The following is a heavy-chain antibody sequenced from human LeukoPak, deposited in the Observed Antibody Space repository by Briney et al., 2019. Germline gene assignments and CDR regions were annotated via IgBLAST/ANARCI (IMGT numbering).Heavy chain of an antibody. D-gene: IGHD1-1*01. Sequence: SVKVSCKASGGTFSSYAISWVRQAPGQGLEWMGRIIPIFGTANYAQKLQGRVTITTDESTSTAYMELSSLRSEDTAVYYCARVSRWNRHDAFDIWGQGTMVTVSS. J-gene: IGHJ3*02. V-gene: IGHV1-69*05. CDR2: IIPIFGTA. CDR3: ARVSRWNRHDAFDI. CDR1: GGTFSSYA.